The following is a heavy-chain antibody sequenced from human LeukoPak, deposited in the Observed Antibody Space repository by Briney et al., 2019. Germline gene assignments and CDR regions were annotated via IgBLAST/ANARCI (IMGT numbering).Heavy chain of an antibody. V-gene: IGHV1-69*04. D-gene: IGHD6-13*01. Sequence: SVKVSCKASGGTFSSYAISWVRQAPGQGLAWMGRIIPILGIANYAQKFQGRATITADKSTSTAYMELSSLRSEDTAVYYCASVGYSSSWAGDYYYYGMDVWGQGTTVTVSS. CDR3: ASVGYSSSWAGDYYYYGMDV. J-gene: IGHJ6*02. CDR1: GGTFSSYA. CDR2: IIPILGIA.